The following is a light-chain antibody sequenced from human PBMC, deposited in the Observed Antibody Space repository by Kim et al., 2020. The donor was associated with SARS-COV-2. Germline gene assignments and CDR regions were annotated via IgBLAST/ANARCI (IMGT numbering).Light chain of an antibody. Sequence: LSPGERATRYGRASQSVSSYLAWYQQKPGQAPRLLIYDASSRATGIPARFSGSGSGTDFTLTISSLEPEDFAVYYCQQRSNWPCTFGGGTKVDIK. V-gene: IGKV3-11*01. CDR2: DAS. J-gene: IGKJ4*02. CDR3: QQRSNWPCT. CDR1: QSVSSY.